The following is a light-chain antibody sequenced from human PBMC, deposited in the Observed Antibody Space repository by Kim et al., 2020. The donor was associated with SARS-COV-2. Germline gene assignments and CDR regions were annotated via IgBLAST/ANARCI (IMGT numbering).Light chain of an antibody. J-gene: IGLJ3*02. Sequence: QAASVSGSPGQSITISCTGTSSDVGGYNYVSWYQQHPGKAPKLMIYDVSNRPSGVSNRFSGSKSGSTASLTISGLQAEDEADYYCSSYTSSSTRVFG. V-gene: IGLV2-14*03. CDR3: SSYTSSSTRV. CDR2: DVS. CDR1: SSDVGGYNY.